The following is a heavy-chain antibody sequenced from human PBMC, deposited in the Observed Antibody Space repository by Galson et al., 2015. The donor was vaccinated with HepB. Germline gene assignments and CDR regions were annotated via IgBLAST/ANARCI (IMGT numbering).Heavy chain of an antibody. CDR3: ARDFVTSVAGTVGAFDI. V-gene: IGHV1-46*01. J-gene: IGHJ3*02. Sequence: SVKVSCKASRYTFTSYYMHWVRQAPGQGLEWMGIINPSGGSTSYAQKFQGRVTMTRDTSTSTVYMELSSLRSEDTAVYYCARDFVTSVAGTVGAFDIWGQGTMVTVSS. D-gene: IGHD6-19*01. CDR1: RYTFTSYY. CDR2: INPSGGST.